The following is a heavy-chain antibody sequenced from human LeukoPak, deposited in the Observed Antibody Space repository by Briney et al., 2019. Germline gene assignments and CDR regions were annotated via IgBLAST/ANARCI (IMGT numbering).Heavy chain of an antibody. J-gene: IGHJ4*02. D-gene: IGHD5-12*01. V-gene: IGHV3-74*01. CDR2: IDNDGSSA. CDR3: VREGGYDPFED. Sequence: GGSLRLSCVASGITFSYYWMHWVRQAPGKGLVWVSRIDNDGSSATYADSVKGRFTISRDNAKNTLYLQMNSLRAEDTAVYYCVREGGYDPFEDWGQRTLVTVSS. CDR1: GITFSYYW.